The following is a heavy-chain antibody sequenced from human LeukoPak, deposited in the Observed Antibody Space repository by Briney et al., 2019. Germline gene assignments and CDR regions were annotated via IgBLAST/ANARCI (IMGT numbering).Heavy chain of an antibody. CDR3: AREVSGGYFDY. Sequence: ASVKVSCKASGYTFTTYYMHWVRQAPGQGLEWVGIIDPSAGNTNYAQKFQGRVTITRDTSTSTVYMELGSLRSEDTAVYYCAREVSGGYFDYWGQGTLVTVSS. J-gene: IGHJ4*02. CDR2: IDPSAGNT. CDR1: GYTFTTYY. V-gene: IGHV1-46*01. D-gene: IGHD2-15*01.